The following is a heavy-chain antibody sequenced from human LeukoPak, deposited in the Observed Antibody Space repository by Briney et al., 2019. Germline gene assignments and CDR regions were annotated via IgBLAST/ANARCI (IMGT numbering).Heavy chain of an antibody. CDR1: GYTFTTYG. Sequence: ASVKVSCTASGYTFTTYGITWVRQAPGQGLEWMGWISTYNGNTNYAQKLQGRVTMTRDTSTSTAYMELRSLRSDDTAVYYCATNSRYSGYDFAVAGTDYYYYMDAWGKGTTVTVSS. D-gene: IGHD5-12*01. J-gene: IGHJ6*03. CDR3: ATNSRYSGYDFAVAGTDYYYYMDA. CDR2: ISTYNGNT. V-gene: IGHV1-18*01.